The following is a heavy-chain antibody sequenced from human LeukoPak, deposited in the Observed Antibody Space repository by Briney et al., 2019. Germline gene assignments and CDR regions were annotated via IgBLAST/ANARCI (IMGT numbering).Heavy chain of an antibody. Sequence: WVGLVNPNNGHTRYAQKFQGRVTMNRETSVSTAYMELSKLTSDDTAVYYCARDSRVTNGDYWGQGTLVTVSS. CDR3: ARDSRVTNGDY. D-gene: IGHD3-10*01. J-gene: IGHJ4*02. V-gene: IGHV1-2*02. CDR2: VNPNNGHT.